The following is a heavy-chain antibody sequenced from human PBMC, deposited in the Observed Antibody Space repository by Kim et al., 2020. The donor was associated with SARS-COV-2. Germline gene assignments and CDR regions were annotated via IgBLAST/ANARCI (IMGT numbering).Heavy chain of an antibody. CDR2: IYYSGST. Sequence: SETLSLTCTVSGGSISSYYWSWIRQPPGKGLEWIGYIYYSGSTNYNPSLKSRVTISVDTSKNQFSLKLSSVTAADTAVYYCARGQSGLHYYYGMDVWGQGTTVTVSS. J-gene: IGHJ6*02. CDR3: ARGQSGLHYYYGMDV. V-gene: IGHV4-59*01. CDR1: GGSISSYY. D-gene: IGHD5-12*01.